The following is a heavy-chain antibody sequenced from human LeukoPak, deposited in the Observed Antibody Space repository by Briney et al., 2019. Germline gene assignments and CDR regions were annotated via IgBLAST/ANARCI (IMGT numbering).Heavy chain of an antibody. CDR2: IYTSGST. CDR1: GGSISSSSYY. V-gene: IGHV4-61*02. CDR3: ARDGKYYYYYYMDV. D-gene: IGHD1-1*01. Sequence: SETLSLTCTVSGGSISSSSYYWSWIRQPAGKGLEWIGRIYTSGSTNYNPSLKSRVTMSVDTSKNQFSLKLSSVTAADTAVYYCARDGKYYYYYYMDVWGKGTTVTISS. J-gene: IGHJ6*03.